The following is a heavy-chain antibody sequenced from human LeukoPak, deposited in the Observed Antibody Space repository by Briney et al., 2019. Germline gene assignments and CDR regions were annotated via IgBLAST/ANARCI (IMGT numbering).Heavy chain of an antibody. CDR2: IYPGDSDT. V-gene: IGHV5-51*01. D-gene: IGHD2-2*02. J-gene: IGHJ6*03. Sequence: GESLKISCKGSGYSLTSYWIGWVRQMPGKGLEWMGVIYPGDSDTRYSPSFQGQVTISADKSISTAYLQWSSLKASDTAMYYCARAQGYCSSTSCYNCYYYMDVWGKGTTVTVSS. CDR3: ARAQGYCSSTSCYNCYYYMDV. CDR1: GYSLTSYW.